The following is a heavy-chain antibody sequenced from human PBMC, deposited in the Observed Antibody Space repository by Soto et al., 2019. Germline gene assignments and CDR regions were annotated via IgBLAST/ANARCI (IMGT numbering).Heavy chain of an antibody. CDR3: ARDYARDSKYSSGWYVGGIFDY. CDR1: GFTFSSYS. V-gene: IGHV3-21*01. D-gene: IGHD6-19*01. J-gene: IGHJ4*02. Sequence: GGSLRLSCAASGFTFSSYSMTWVRQAPGKGLEWVSSISSSSSYIYYADSVKGRFTISRDNAKNSLYLQMNSLRAEDTAVYYCARDYARDSKYSSGWYVGGIFDYWGQGTLVTVSS. CDR2: ISSSSSYI.